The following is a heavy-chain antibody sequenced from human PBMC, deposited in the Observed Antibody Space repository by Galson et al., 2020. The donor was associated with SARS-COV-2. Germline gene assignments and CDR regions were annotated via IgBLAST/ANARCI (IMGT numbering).Heavy chain of an antibody. CDR2: ISGSGGST. D-gene: IGHD3-3*01. CDR3: AKQGTVLRFLERYRVLRF. Sequence: GGSLRLSCAASGFTFSSYAMSWVRQAPGKGLEWVSAISGSGGSTYYADSVKGRFTISRDNSKNTLYLQMNSLRAEDTAVYYCAKQGTVLRFLERYRVLRFWGQGTLVTVSS. J-gene: IGHJ4*02. V-gene: IGHV3-23*01. CDR1: GFTFSSYA.